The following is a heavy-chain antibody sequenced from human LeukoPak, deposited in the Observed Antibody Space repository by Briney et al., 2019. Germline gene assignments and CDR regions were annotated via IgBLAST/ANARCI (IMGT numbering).Heavy chain of an antibody. J-gene: IGHJ3*02. CDR1: GYAFTSNY. CDR3: ARGHQDFWSGYYPFDI. V-gene: IGHV1-2*02. CDR2: INPNSGGT. Sequence: GASVKVSCKAFGYAFTSNYMHWVRQAPGQGLEWMGWINPNSGGTNYAQKFQGRVTITRNTSISTAYMELSSLRSEDTAVYYCARGHQDFWSGYYPFDIWGQGTMVTVSS. D-gene: IGHD3-3*01.